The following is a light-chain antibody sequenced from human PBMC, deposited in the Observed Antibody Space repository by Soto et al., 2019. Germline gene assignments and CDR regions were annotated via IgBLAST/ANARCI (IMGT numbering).Light chain of an antibody. V-gene: IGKV1-39*01. J-gene: IGKJ5*01. Sequence: IEMTQYPASLSATVRHTVPITCLASQSIGKHLNWYQQKPGKAPKFLIYFVSNLQSGVPSRFSGSGSGTDFTLTINNVQPEDFATYYCPQSYNSAITFGQGTRLEIK. CDR3: PQSYNSAIT. CDR2: FVS. CDR1: QSIGKH.